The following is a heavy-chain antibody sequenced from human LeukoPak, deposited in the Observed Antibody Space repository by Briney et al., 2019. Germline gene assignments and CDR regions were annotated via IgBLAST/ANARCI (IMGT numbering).Heavy chain of an antibody. Sequence: PGGSLRLSCAASGFTFSNYAMNWVRQAPGKGLEWVSAISDSGRTYYADSVKGRFSISRDNSKSTLYLQMDSLRGEDTAVYYCAKDRHGIVGATPFDFWGQGTLVTVSS. J-gene: IGHJ4*02. D-gene: IGHD1-26*01. CDR3: AKDRHGIVGATPFDF. CDR1: GFTFSNYA. CDR2: ISDSGRT. V-gene: IGHV3-23*01.